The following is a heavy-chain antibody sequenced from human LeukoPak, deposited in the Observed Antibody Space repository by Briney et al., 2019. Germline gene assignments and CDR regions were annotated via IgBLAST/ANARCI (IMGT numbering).Heavy chain of an antibody. J-gene: IGHJ4*02. CDR3: ARDQPSYYYDSSGYYSDY. V-gene: IGHV3-20*04. CDR1: GFTFGDHA. Sequence: GGSLRLSCAASGFTFGDHAMSWVRQAPGKGLEWVSGITSNGGSIAYADSVKGRFTISRDNAKNSLYLQMNSLRAEDTALYYCARDQPSYYYDSSGYYSDYWGQGTLVTVSS. D-gene: IGHD3-22*01. CDR2: ITSNGGSI.